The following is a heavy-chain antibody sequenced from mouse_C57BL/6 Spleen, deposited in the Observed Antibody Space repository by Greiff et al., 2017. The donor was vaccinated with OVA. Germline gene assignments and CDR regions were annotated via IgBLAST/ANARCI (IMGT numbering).Heavy chain of an antibody. CDR2: FYPGSGSI. D-gene: IGHD2-5*01. Sequence: VKLMESGAELVKPGASVKLSCKASGYTFTEYTIHWVKQRSGQGLEWIGWFYPGSGSIKYNEKFKDKATLTADKSSSTVYMELSRLTSEDSAVYFCARHEDSYYSNSYWYFDVWGTGTTVTVSS. CDR3: ARHEDSYYSNSYWYFDV. J-gene: IGHJ1*03. V-gene: IGHV1-62-2*01. CDR1: GYTFTEYT.